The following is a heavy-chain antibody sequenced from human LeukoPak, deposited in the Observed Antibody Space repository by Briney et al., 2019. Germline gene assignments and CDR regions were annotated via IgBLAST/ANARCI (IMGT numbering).Heavy chain of an antibody. Sequence: PGGSLRLSCAASGFTFSSYWMHWVRHAPGKGLVWVSRINSDGSSTSYADSVKGRFTIPRDNAKNTLYLQMNSLRAEDTAVYYCTREDYASYYFDYWGQGTLVTVSS. CDR3: TREDYASYYFDY. D-gene: IGHD4-17*01. V-gene: IGHV3-74*01. J-gene: IGHJ4*02. CDR2: INSDGSST. CDR1: GFTFSSYW.